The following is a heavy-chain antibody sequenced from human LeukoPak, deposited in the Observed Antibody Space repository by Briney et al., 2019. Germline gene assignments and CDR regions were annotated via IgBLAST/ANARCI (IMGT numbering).Heavy chain of an antibody. CDR3: AREYLTTVRTYAEYFQH. CDR2: INPNSGGT. V-gene: IGHV1-2*06. J-gene: IGHJ1*01. Sequence: ASVKVSCKASGYTFTGYYMHWVRQAPGQGLEWMGRINPNSGGTNYAQKFQGRVTMTRDTSISTAYMELSRLRSDDTAVYYCAREYLTTVRTYAEYFQHWGQGTLVTVSS. CDR1: GYTFTGYY. D-gene: IGHD4-17*01.